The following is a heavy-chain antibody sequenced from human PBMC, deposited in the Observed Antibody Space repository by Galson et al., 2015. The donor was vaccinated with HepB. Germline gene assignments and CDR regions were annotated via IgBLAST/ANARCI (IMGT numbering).Heavy chain of an antibody. CDR3: AREKIWSTIYPSSLDY. Sequence: SLRLSCAASGFTFSSYSMNWVRQAPGKGLEWVSSISSSSSYIYYADSVKGRFTISRDNAKNSLYLQMNSLRAEDTAVYYRAREKIWSTIYPSSLDYWGQGTLVTVSS. CDR1: GFTFSSYS. V-gene: IGHV3-21*01. J-gene: IGHJ4*02. CDR2: ISSSSSYI. D-gene: IGHD3-9*01.